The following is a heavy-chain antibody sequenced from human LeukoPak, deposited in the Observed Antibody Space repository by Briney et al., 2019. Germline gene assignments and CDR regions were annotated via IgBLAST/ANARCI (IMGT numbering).Heavy chain of an antibody. V-gene: IGHV3-74*03. CDR2: INRDGSTT. Sequence: GGSLRLSCAASGFTFSNYWVHWVRQAPGKGLVWVSRINRDGSTTKYADSVKGRFTVSRDNAKNTLNLQMNSLRAEDTAVYYCARDKKSGESSEIDCWGQGTLVTVSS. J-gene: IGHJ4*02. D-gene: IGHD3-10*01. CDR1: GFTFSNYW. CDR3: ARDKKSGESSEIDC.